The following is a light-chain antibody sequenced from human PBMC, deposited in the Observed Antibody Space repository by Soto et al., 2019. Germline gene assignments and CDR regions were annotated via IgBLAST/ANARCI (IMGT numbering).Light chain of an antibody. J-gene: IGKJ1*01. V-gene: IGKV3-20*01. Sequence: EIVLTQSPGTLSLSPGERATLSCRASQSVGSSQLAWYQQKPGQAPRLVMYGASSRSTDTPDRFSGSGSGTDFTLTISSLKPEDFAVYYCQQYGSSPRTFGQGTKVEIK. CDR3: QQYGSSPRT. CDR1: QSVGSSQ. CDR2: GAS.